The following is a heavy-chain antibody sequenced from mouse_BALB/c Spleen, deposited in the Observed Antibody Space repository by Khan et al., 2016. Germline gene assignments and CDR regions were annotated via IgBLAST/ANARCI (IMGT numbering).Heavy chain of an antibody. V-gene: IGHV9-4*02. D-gene: IGHD2-4*01. CDR1: GYTFTTAG. CDR2: INTHSGVP. J-gene: IGHJ4*01. CDR3: AWIYYDYEGYAMDY. Sequence: QIQLVQSGPELKKPGETVRISCKASGYTFTTAGMQWVQKMPGKGLKWIGWINTHSGVPKYAEDFKGRFAFSLETSASTAYLQISNLKNEDTATYFCAWIYYDYEGYAMDYWGQGTSVTVSS.